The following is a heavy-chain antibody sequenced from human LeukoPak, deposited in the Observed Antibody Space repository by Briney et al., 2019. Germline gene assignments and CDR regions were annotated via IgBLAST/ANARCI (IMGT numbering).Heavy chain of an antibody. D-gene: IGHD6-13*01. J-gene: IGHJ6*02. Sequence: PGGSLRLSCVASGFTFSTYSMTWVRQAPGKGLEWVSFISTGSGTIYYADSVKGRFTISRDNAKNSLYLQMNSLRAEDTAVYYCARGPSWTDVDYGMDVWGQGTTVTVSS. CDR1: GFTFSTYS. CDR2: ISTGSGTI. CDR3: ARGPSWTDVDYGMDV. V-gene: IGHV3-48*01.